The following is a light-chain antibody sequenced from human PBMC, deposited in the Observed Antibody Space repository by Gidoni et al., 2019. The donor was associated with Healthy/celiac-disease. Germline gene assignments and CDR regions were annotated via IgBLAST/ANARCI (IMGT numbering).Light chain of an antibody. CDR2: RNN. V-gene: IGLV1-47*01. J-gene: IGLJ3*02. Sequence: QSVLTQPPSASGTPGQRVTSSCSGSSYNIVSNYVYWYQQRPGTAPKLLIYRNNQRPSGVPDLFSGSKSGTSASLAISGLLSEDEADYYCAAWDDSLSGPWVFGGGTKLTVL. CDR3: AAWDDSLSGPWV. CDR1: SYNIVSNY.